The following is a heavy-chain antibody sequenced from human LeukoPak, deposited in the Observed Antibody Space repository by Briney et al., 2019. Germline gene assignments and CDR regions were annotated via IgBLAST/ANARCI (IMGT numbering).Heavy chain of an antibody. CDR1: GFTFDDYA. CDR2: VTWDGDT. V-gene: IGHV3-43D*03. Sequence: PGGSLRLSCAASGFTFDDYAMHWVRQAPGKGLEWVSLVTWDGDTYYADSVKGRFTISRDNSKNSLYLQMNSLRAEDTALYYCTKDHSSSTDYYYYMDVWGKGTTVTVSS. J-gene: IGHJ6*03. D-gene: IGHD6-6*01. CDR3: TKDHSSSTDYYYYMDV.